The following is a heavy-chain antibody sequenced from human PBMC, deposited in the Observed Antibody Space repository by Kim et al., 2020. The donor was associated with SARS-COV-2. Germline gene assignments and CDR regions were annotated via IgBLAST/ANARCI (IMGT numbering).Heavy chain of an antibody. Sequence: SETLSLTCNVSGFSIGSGYYWGWVRQSPGKGLEWIGSVSHSGSTYYSPSLRGRVAISVDMSKNQFSLQMSSVTAADTAVYFCAREGRGSMLRGGALPDYG. J-gene: IGHJ6*01. D-gene: IGHD3-10*01. V-gene: IGHV4-38-2*02. CDR1: GFSIGSGYY. CDR2: VSHSGST. CDR3: AREGRGSMLRGGALPDYG.